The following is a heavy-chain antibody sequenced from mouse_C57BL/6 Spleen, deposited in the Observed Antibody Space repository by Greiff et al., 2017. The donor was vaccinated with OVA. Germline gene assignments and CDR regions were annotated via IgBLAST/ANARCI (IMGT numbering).Heavy chain of an antibody. CDR1: GYTFTSYT. J-gene: IGHJ3*01. CDR2: INPSSGYT. CDR3: ASPHYYGSQFAY. D-gene: IGHD1-1*01. Sequence: QVHVKQSGAELARPGASVKMSCKASGYTFTSYTMHWVKQRPGQGLEWIGYINPSSGYTKYNQKFKDKATLTADKSSSTAYMQLSSLTSEDSAVYYCASPHYYGSQFAYWGQGTLVTVSA. V-gene: IGHV1-4*01.